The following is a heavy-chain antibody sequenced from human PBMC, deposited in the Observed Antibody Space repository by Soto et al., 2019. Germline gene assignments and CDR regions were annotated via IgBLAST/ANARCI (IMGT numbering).Heavy chain of an antibody. D-gene: IGHD6-6*01. CDR2: IYYSGST. CDR1: GGSISSGGYY. CDR3: ARGVADRYSSSPPHYGMDV. J-gene: IGHJ6*02. Sequence: SETLSLTCTVSGGSISSGGYYWSWIRQHPGKGLEWIGYIYYSGSTYYNPSLKSRVTISVDTSKNQFSLKLSSVTAADTAVYYCARGVADRYSSSPPHYGMDVWGQGTTVTVSS. V-gene: IGHV4-31*03.